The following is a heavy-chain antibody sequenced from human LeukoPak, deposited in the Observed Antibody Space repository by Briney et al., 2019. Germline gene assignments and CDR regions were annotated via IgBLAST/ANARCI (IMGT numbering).Heavy chain of an antibody. J-gene: IGHJ4*02. CDR3: AKVMDTLGYCTGGVCYRAIDF. CDR1: GFTFSSYA. D-gene: IGHD2-8*02. V-gene: IGHV3-23*01. CDR2: ISGSGGNT. Sequence: PGGSLRLSCAASGFTFSSYAMSWVRQPPGKGLEWVSAISGSGGNTYYADSVKGRFTIARDNSKNTLYLQMNSLRAEDTAVYYCAKVMDTLGYCTGGVCYRAIDFWGQGTLVTVSS.